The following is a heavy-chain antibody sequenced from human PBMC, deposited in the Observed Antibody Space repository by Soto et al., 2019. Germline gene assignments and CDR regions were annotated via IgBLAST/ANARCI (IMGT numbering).Heavy chain of an antibody. D-gene: IGHD3-22*01. CDR1: GFTFTSSA. CDR2: IVVGSGNT. V-gene: IGHV1-58*01. CDR3: AAGGERYYYDSSGYSRSSYYYYGMDV. Sequence: ASVKVSCKASGFTFTSSAVQWVRQSRGQRLEWIGWIVVGSGNTNYAQKFQERVTITRDMSTSTAYMELSSLRSEDTAVYYCAAGGERYYYDSSGYSRSSYYYYGMDVWG. J-gene: IGHJ6*02.